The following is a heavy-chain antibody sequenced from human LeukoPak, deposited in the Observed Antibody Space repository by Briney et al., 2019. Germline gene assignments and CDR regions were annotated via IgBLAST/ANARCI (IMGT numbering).Heavy chain of an antibody. Sequence: SETLSLTCAVSGGSFSGYYWSWIRQPPGKGLEWIGEINHSGSTNYNPSLKSRVTISVDTSKNQFSLKLSSVTAADTAVYYCARTESSYDFSSGYYNNWFDPWGQGTLVTVSS. J-gene: IGHJ5*02. V-gene: IGHV4-34*01. CDR2: INHSGST. CDR3: ARTESSYDFSSGYYNNWFDP. CDR1: GGSFSGYY. D-gene: IGHD3-3*01.